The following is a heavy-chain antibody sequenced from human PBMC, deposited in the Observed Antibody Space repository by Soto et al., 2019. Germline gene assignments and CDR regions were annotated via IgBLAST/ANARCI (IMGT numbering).Heavy chain of an antibody. Sequence: EVQLVESGGGLVKPGGSLRLSCAASGFTFSTYIMNWVRQAPGKGLEWVSSISSSSTYIYYADSVKGRFAISRDNVKKSLSLQMNRLRAEDTAVYYCARRGYCNMNRCAMLTFNNWGKGTLVNVFS. CDR2: ISSSSTYI. CDR1: GFTFSTYI. CDR3: ARRGYCNMNRCAMLTFNN. J-gene: IGHJ4*02. D-gene: IGHD2-15*01. V-gene: IGHV3-21*01.